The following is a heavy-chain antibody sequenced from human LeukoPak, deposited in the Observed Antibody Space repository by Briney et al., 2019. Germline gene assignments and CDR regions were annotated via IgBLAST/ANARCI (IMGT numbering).Heavy chain of an antibody. Sequence: GRSLRLSCAASGFTFSSYAMSWVRRAPGKGLEWVSTITGSGATTNYADSVKGRFTISRDNSKNTLSLQGNSLSAEDTAVYYCAKGRYCDSTTCAYRGLDVWGQGTTVTVSS. CDR1: GFTFSSYA. CDR3: AKGRYCDSTTCAYRGLDV. V-gene: IGHV3-23*01. CDR2: ITGSGATT. J-gene: IGHJ6*02. D-gene: IGHD2-2*01.